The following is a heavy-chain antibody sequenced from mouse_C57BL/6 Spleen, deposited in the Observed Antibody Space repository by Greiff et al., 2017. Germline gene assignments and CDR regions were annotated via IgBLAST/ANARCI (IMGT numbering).Heavy chain of an antibody. CDR2: IYPRSGNT. V-gene: IGHV1-81*01. Sequence: VQLQESGAELARPGASVKLSCKASGYTFTSYGISWVKQRTGQGLEWIGEIYPRSGNTYYNEKFKGKATLTADKSSSTAYMELRSLTSEDSAVYFCARLDYDYYAMDYWGQGTSVTVSS. J-gene: IGHJ4*01. D-gene: IGHD2-4*01. CDR1: GYTFTSYG. CDR3: ARLDYDYYAMDY.